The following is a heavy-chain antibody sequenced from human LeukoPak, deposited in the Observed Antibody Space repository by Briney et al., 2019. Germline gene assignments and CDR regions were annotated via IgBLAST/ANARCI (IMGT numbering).Heavy chain of an antibody. V-gene: IGHV3-23*01. J-gene: IGHJ5*02. D-gene: IGHD2-15*01. Sequence: PGGSLRLSCAASGFTFSSYAMSWVRQAPGKGLEWVSAISGSGGSTYYADSVKGRFTISRDNSKNTLYLQMNSLRAEDTAVYYCAKGYCSGGSCYRLPWFDPWGQGTLVTVSS. CDR1: GFTFSSYA. CDR3: AKGYCSGGSCYRLPWFDP. CDR2: ISGSGGST.